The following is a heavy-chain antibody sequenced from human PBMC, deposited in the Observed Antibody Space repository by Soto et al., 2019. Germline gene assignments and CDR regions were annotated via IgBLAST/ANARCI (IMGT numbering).Heavy chain of an antibody. CDR1: GFTFSSYS. CDR2: ISSSSSTI. CDR3: ARDHWLMKPRVVVAATAYYYYGMDV. Sequence: QPGGSLRLSCAASGFTFSSYSMNWVRQAPGKGLEWVSYISSSSSTIYYADSVKGRFTISRDNAKNSLYLQMNSLRDEDTAVYYCARDHWLMKPRVVVAATAYYYYGMDVWGQGTTVTVSS. J-gene: IGHJ6*02. V-gene: IGHV3-48*02. D-gene: IGHD2-15*01.